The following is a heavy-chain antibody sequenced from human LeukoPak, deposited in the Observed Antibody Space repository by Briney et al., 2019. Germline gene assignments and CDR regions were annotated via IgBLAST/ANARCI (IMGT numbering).Heavy chain of an antibody. CDR1: GGSIRSYY. J-gene: IGHJ2*01. Sequence: SETLSLTCTVSGGSIRSYYWSWIRQPPGKGLEWIGYIYYSGSTTYNPSLKSRVTISVDTSKNQFSLKLSSVTAADTAVYYCARWGSSSPACFDLWGRGTLVTVSS. CDR2: IYYSGST. V-gene: IGHV4-59*01. D-gene: IGHD6-13*01. CDR3: ARWGSSSPACFDL.